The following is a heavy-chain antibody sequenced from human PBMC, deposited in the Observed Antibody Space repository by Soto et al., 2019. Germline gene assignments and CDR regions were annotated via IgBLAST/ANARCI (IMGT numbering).Heavy chain of an antibody. CDR1: GGSVGSGDFS. V-gene: IGHV4-30-2*01. D-gene: IGHD3-10*01. CDR2: IYSSGST. J-gene: IGHJ3*01. Sequence: QLHLQESGSGLVRPSQTLSLTCTVSGGSVGSGDFSWSWIRQPLGKGLEWVGCIYSSGSTHYSPSLRGRVTGSIDRSKNQVSLMLTSVTAADTAVYYCARDSYERIGGGVNDTFDVWGQGTVVTVSS. CDR3: ARDSYERIGGGVNDTFDV.